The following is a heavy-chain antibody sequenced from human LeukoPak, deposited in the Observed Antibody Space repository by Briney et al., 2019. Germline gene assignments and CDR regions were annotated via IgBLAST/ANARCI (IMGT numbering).Heavy chain of an antibody. CDR3: ARAPRPSRVDY. CDR2: IYYSGST. Sequence: PSETLSLTCTVSGGSISSSSYYWGWIRQPPGKGLEWIGSIYYSGSTYYSPSLKSRVTISVDTSKNQFSLKLSSVTAADTAVYYCARAPRPSRVDYWGQGTLVTVSS. CDR1: GGSISSSSYY. V-gene: IGHV4-39*01. D-gene: IGHD6-6*01. J-gene: IGHJ4*02.